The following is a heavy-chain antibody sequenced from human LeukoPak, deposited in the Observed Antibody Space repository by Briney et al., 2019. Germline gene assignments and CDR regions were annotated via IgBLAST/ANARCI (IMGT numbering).Heavy chain of an antibody. D-gene: IGHD2-21*02. CDR3: AREGARVTTLQYFDY. Sequence: GGSLRLSCAASGFTFSSFGRHWVRQAPGKGLEWVAVIWYDGSNKYYADSVKGRFTISRDNSKNTLYLQMNSLRAEDTAVYYCAREGARVTTLQYFDYWGQGTLVTVSS. CDR1: GFTFSSFG. CDR2: IWYDGSNK. J-gene: IGHJ4*02. V-gene: IGHV3-33*01.